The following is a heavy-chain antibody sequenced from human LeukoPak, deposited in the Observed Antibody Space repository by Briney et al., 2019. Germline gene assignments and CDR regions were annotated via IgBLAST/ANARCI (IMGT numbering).Heavy chain of an antibody. CDR2: INPSGGST. CDR3: ARGEEGFGDPRLNWFDP. J-gene: IGHJ5*02. V-gene: IGHV1-46*01. Sequence: ASVKVSCKASGYTFTSYYMHWVRQAPGQGLEWMGIINPSGGSTSYAQKFQGRVTMTRDTSTSTVYMELSSLRSEDTAVYYCARGEEGFGDPRLNWFDPWGQGTLVTVSS. D-gene: IGHD3-10*01. CDR1: GYTFTSYY.